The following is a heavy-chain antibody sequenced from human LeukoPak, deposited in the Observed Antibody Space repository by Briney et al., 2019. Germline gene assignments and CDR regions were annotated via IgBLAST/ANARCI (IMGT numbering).Heavy chain of an antibody. CDR1: GFTFSSYG. J-gene: IGHJ5*02. CDR2: IHPDGSIT. CDR3: APQQTYSPYNWFDP. D-gene: IGHD5-12*01. Sequence: EGSLRLFCAASGFTFSSYGMHWVRQAPGTGLVWVSRIHPDGSITTYADSVKGRFTISRDNAKNTLYLQMNSLRAEDTAVYYCAPQQTYSPYNWFDPWGQGTLVTVSS. V-gene: IGHV3-74*03.